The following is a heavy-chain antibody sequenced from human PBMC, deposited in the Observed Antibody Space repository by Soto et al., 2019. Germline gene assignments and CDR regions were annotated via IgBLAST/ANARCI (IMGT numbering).Heavy chain of an antibody. J-gene: IGHJ4*02. D-gene: IGHD3-3*01. CDR1: GFTFDDYT. V-gene: IGHV3-43*01. Sequence: VQLVESGGVVVQPGGSLRLSCAASGFTFDDYTMHWVRQAPGKGLEWVSLISWDGCSTFYADSVKGRFTISRDNSKNSLYLQMNSLRTEDTALYYCAKTERRSLEWLLFDYWGQGTLVTVSS. CDR3: AKTERRSLEWLLFDY. CDR2: ISWDGCST.